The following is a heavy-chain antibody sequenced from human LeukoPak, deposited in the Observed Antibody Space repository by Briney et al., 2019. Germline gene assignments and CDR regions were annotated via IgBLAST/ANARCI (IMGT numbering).Heavy chain of an antibody. Sequence: GGSLRLSCAVSGITLSNYGMSWVRQAPGKGLEWVAGISGGGGGTSYADSVKGRFTISRDGSKNTLHLQMNSLRAEDTAVYFCAKRGVVIRVILVGFHKEAYYFDSWGQGALVSVSS. CDR1: GITLSNYG. D-gene: IGHD3-22*01. CDR3: AKRGVVIRVILVGFHKEAYYFDS. V-gene: IGHV3-23*01. CDR2: ISGGGGGT. J-gene: IGHJ4*02.